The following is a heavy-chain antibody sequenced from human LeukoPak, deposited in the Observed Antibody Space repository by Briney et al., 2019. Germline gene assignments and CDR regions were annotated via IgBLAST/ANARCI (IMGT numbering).Heavy chain of an antibody. Sequence: PSETLSLTCTVSGGSISSSSYYWGWIRQPPGKGLEWIGSIYYSGSTYYNPSLKSGVTISVDTSKNQFSLKLSSVTAADTAVYYCARDNPQPMGLDYWGQGTLVTVSS. V-gene: IGHV4-39*07. D-gene: IGHD1-14*01. CDR3: ARDNPQPMGLDY. CDR1: GGSISSSSYY. CDR2: IYYSGST. J-gene: IGHJ4*02.